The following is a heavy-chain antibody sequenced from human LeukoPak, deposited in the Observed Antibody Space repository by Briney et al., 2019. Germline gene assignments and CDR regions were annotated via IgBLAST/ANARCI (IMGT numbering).Heavy chain of an antibody. CDR3: AKDGAWLRFDD. J-gene: IGHJ4*02. CDR2: IKQDGSDK. Sequence: PGGSLRLSCAASGFTFSSYWMTWVRQAPGKGLEWVANIKQDGSDKYYMDSVRGRFTISRDDSKNTLYLQMKNLRAEDTAVYYCAKDGAWLRFDDWGQGILVTVSS. D-gene: IGHD5-12*01. V-gene: IGHV3-7*03. CDR1: GFTFSSYW.